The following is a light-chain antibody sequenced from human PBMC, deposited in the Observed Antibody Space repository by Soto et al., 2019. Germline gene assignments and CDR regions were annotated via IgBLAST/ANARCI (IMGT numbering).Light chain of an antibody. CDR1: SSDVGHYNF. V-gene: IGLV2-23*02. J-gene: IGLJ1*01. CDR3: FSYAGSSTYV. Sequence: QSALTQPASVSGSPGQSITISCTGTSSDVGHYNFVSWYQQHPGKAPKMMIFEVNKRPSGVSNRFAGSKSGNTASLTISGLQAEDEAAYFCFSYAGSSTYVFGTGTKVTVL. CDR2: EVN.